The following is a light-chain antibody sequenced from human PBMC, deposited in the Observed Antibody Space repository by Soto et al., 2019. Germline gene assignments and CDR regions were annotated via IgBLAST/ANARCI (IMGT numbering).Light chain of an antibody. CDR2: GAS. J-gene: IGKJ1*01. CDR1: QTVNNNY. CDR3: QQYGSSGT. Sequence: EIVLTQSPGALSLSPGEGATLSCRASQTVNNNYLAWYQQKPGQAPRLLIYGASNRATGIPDRFSGSGSGTDFTLTISRLEPEDFAVYYCQQYGSSGTFGQGT. V-gene: IGKV3-20*01.